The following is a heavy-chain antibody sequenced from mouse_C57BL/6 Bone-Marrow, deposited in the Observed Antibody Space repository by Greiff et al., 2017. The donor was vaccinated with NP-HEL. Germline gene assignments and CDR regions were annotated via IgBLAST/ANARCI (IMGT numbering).Heavy chain of an antibody. J-gene: IGHJ2*01. CDR1: GFTFSSYG. CDR3: AREDEGDY. V-gene: IGHV5-6*01. CDR2: ISSGGSYT. Sequence: EVQGVESGGDLVKPGGSLKLSSAASGFTFSSYGMSWVRQTPDKRLEWVATISSGGSYTYYPDSVKGRFTISRDNAKNTLYLQMSSLKSEDTAMYYCAREDEGDYWGQGTTLTVSS.